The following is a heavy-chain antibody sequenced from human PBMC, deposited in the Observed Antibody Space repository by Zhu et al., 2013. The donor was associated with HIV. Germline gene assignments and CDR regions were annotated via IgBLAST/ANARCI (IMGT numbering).Heavy chain of an antibody. D-gene: IGHD3-3*01. J-gene: IGHJ6*02. CDR2: ISAYNGNT. V-gene: IGHV1-18*04. CDR3: ARDQGDYDFWSGYYLWGMDV. Sequence: QVQLVQSGAEVKKPGASVKVSCKASGYTFTSYGISWVRQAPGQGLEWMGWISAYNGNTNYAQKLQGRVTMTTDTSTSTAYMELRSLRSDDTAVYYCARDQGDYDFWSGYYLWGMDVWGQGTTVTVSS. CDR1: GYTFTSYG.